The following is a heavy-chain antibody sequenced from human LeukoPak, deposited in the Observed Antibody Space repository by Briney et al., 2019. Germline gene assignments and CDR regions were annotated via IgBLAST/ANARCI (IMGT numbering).Heavy chain of an antibody. Sequence: GGSLRLSCAASGFTFSDYAMTWVRRAPGKGLEWGSGISLDGATTYYAGSVGGGFTISRENSKKTLYLQMNSLRADDTAVYYCVKDHGWLLYSWGQGTLVTVSS. CDR2: ISLDGATT. V-gene: IGHV3-23*01. CDR3: VKDHGWLLYS. J-gene: IGHJ4*02. D-gene: IGHD3-9*01. CDR1: GFTFSDYA.